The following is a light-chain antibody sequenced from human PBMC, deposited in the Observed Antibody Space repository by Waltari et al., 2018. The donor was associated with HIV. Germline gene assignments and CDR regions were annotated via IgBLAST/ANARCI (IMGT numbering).Light chain of an antibody. Sequence: SALTQPASVSGSPGPSMTIYCPGSTSDVGGYAHVSCYHQHPGKAPKLMIFEVTYRPSGVSHRFSGTKSGKTAALTISGLQAEDEADYYCTSYRRGSTRVVGGGTKVTVL. V-gene: IGLV2-14*01. CDR2: EVT. CDR3: TSYRRGSTRV. CDR1: TSDVGGYAH. J-gene: IGLJ2*01.